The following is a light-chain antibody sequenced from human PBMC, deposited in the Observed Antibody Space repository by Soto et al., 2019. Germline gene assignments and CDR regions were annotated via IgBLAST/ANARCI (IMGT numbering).Light chain of an antibody. V-gene: IGKV3-11*01. CDR1: QTISSY. J-gene: IGKJ4*01. CDR2: DTS. CDR3: HQRSNWPLT. Sequence: EIVLTQSPATLSLSPWERATLSCRASQTISSYLAWYHHKPGQAPRLLIYDTSNRATGIPARFSGSGSGTDFTLTISSLEPEDFAVYYCHQRSNWPLTFGGGTKVDI.